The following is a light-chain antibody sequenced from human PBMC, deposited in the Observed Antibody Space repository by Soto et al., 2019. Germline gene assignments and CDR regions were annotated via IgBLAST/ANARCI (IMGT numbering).Light chain of an antibody. V-gene: IGKV1-5*03. J-gene: IGKJ1*01. Sequence: DIQMTQSPSTLSASVGDRVTITCRASQSISSWLAWYQQQPGKAPKLLIYRASISESGVPSRFSGSGSGTEFTLTISSLQPDDLATYYCQQFDSYPRTFGQGNRVEI. CDR3: QQFDSYPRT. CDR1: QSISSW. CDR2: RAS.